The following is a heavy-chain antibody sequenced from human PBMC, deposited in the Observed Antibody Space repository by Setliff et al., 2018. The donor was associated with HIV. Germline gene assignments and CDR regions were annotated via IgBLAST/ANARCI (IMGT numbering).Heavy chain of an antibody. D-gene: IGHD6-13*01. J-gene: IGHJ4*02. CDR3: ARLTRITTAGH. Sequence: GESLKISCAVSGFMFSNYAMNWVRQGPGRELEWVSAIRGNGVDRFYTDSVRGRFTISRDNSKNTLYLQMNSLRAEDTAVYYCARLTRITTAGHWGQGTLVTVSS. V-gene: IGHV3-23*01. CDR2: IRGNGVDR. CDR1: GFMFSNYA.